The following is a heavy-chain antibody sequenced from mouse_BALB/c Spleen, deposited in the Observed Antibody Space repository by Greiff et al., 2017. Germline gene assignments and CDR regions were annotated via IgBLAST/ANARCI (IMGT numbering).Heavy chain of an antibody. Sequence: VQLKESGPGLVKPSQSLSLTCSVTGYSITSGYYWNWIRQFPGNKLEWMGYISYDGSNNYNPSLKNRISITRDTSKNQFFLKLNSVTTEDTATYYCARVDYGGFAYWGQGTLVTVSA. V-gene: IGHV3-6*02. CDR3: ARVDYGGFAY. CDR1: GYSITSGYY. CDR2: ISYDGSN. J-gene: IGHJ3*01. D-gene: IGHD1-2*01.